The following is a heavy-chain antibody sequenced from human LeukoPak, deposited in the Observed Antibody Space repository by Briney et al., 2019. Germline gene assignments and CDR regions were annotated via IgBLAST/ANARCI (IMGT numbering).Heavy chain of an antibody. V-gene: IGHV3-30*18. CDR2: ISYDGRNQ. CDR3: AKGDGSSAHFDY. Sequence: GGSLRLSCAACGFTFCSYGMHWVRQAPGKGLEWVAVISYDGRNQNYADSVKGRFTISRDNSKNTLYLQMNSLRAEDTAVYYCAKGDGSSAHFDYWGQGTLVTVSS. CDR1: GFTFCSYG. J-gene: IGHJ4*02. D-gene: IGHD6-19*01.